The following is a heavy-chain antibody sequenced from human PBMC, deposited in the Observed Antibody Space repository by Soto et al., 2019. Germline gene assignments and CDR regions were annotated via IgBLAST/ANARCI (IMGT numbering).Heavy chain of an antibody. Sequence: SETLSLTCSVSDGSMNRDSYYWGWIRQPPGKGLEWIGVINYSGTTFHNVSLKSRVTMSVESSRNQLSLKLTSVTAADTAVYYCARLGGYVSVGYYYLWDSWGQGTLVTVSS. J-gene: IGHJ4*02. CDR2: INYSGTT. CDR3: ARLGGYVSVGYYYLWDS. D-gene: IGHD3-22*01. V-gene: IGHV4-39*01. CDR1: DGSMNRDSYY.